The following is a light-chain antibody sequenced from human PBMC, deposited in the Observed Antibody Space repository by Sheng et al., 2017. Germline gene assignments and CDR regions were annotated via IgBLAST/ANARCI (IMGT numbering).Light chain of an antibody. V-gene: IGKV1-33*01. CDR1: QDISNS. CDR3: QQYNTLPFS. J-gene: IGKJ3*01. Sequence: DIQMTQSPSSLSAFVGDRVTITCQASQDISNSLNWYQQKPGKAPKLLIYDASNLETGVPSRFSGSGSGTDFTFTVSSLQPEDIATYYCQQYNTLPFSFGPGTKVDIQ. CDR2: DAS.